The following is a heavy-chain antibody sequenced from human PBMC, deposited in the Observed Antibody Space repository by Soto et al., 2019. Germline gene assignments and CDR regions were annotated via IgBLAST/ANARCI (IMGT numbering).Heavy chain of an antibody. V-gene: IGHV2-5*02. CDR3: ALSLWYGCYAGSLPY. CDR2: IFWDDDK. CDR1: GFSLSTSGGG. Sequence: SGPTLVNPTQTLTLTCTFSGFSLSTSGGGLGWIRQPPGKALEWLAAIFWDDDKRYSPSLKSRLTITKGTSRNQVVLTLTNLYTVDTAPYYCALSLWYGCYAGSLPYWGKGALVTVSA. J-gene: IGHJ1*01. D-gene: IGHD3-22*01.